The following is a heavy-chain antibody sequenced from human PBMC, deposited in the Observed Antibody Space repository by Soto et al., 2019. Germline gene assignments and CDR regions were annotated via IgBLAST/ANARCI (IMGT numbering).Heavy chain of an antibody. CDR1: GFTVSSNY. V-gene: IGHV3-53*01. Sequence: GGSLRLSCAASGFTVSSNYMSWVRQAPGKGLEWISVIYSGGSTYYADSVKGRFTISRDNSKNTLYLQMNSLRAEDTAVYYCARESYDSSGYSYYYYGMDVWGQGTTVTVSS. D-gene: IGHD3-22*01. CDR3: ARESYDSSGYSYYYYGMDV. J-gene: IGHJ6*02. CDR2: IYSGGST.